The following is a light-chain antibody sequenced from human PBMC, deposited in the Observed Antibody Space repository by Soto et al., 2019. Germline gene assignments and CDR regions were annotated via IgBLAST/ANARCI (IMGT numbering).Light chain of an antibody. V-gene: IGKV3-11*01. CDR3: QQRSNWPIT. CDR1: QRVSND. Sequence: EIVMTQSPATLSVSPGERATLSCRASQRVSNDFAWYQQKPDQAPRLLIYGASTRATGVPARFSGSGSGTDFTLTISRLEPEDFAVYYCQQRSNWPITFGQGTRLEIK. CDR2: GAS. J-gene: IGKJ5*01.